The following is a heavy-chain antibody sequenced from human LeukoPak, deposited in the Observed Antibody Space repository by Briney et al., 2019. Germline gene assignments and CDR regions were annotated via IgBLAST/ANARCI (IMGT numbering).Heavy chain of an antibody. CDR1: GFTSSNAW. CDR3: TITRGYSGYDPFDY. Sequence: GGSLRLSCAASGFTSSNAWMSWVRQAPGRGLEWVGRIKTKTDAGTTQYTAPVKGRFTISRDDSKNTLYLQMNSLKTEDTAVYYCTITRGYSGYDPFDYWGQGTLVTVSS. V-gene: IGHV3-15*01. D-gene: IGHD5-12*01. CDR2: IKTKTDAGTT. J-gene: IGHJ4*02.